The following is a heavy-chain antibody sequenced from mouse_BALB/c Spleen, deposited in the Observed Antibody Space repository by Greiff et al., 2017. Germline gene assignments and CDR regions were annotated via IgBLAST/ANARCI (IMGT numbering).Heavy chain of an antibody. CDR3: ARRNTTVVATDYYAMDY. CDR2: ISSGGSYT. D-gene: IGHD1-1*01. J-gene: IGHJ4*01. V-gene: IGHV5-9-4*01. CDR1: GFTFSSYA. Sequence: EVNVVESGGGLVKPGGSLKLSCAASGFTFSSYAMSWVRQSPEKRLEWVAEISSGGSYTYYPDTVTGRFTISRDNAKNTLYLEMSSLRSEDTAMYYCARRNTTVVATDYYAMDYWGQGTSVTVSS.